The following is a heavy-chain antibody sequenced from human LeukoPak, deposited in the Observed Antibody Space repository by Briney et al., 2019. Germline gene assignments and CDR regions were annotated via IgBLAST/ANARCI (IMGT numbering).Heavy chain of an antibody. Sequence: GGSLRLSCAASGFAFSSYAMSWVRQAPGKGLEWVSTVTGSGGNTYYADSVKGRFTISRDNSKNTLYLQMNSLRAEDTAVYYCAKGRITGTTGWFDPWGQGTLVTVSS. CDR1: GFAFSSYA. V-gene: IGHV3-23*01. CDR3: AKGRITGTTGWFDP. D-gene: IGHD1-7*01. J-gene: IGHJ5*02. CDR2: VTGSGGNT.